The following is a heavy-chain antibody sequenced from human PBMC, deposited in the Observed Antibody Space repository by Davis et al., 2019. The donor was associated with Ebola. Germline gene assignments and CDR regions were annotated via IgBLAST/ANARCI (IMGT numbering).Heavy chain of an antibody. CDR1: GYTFTSYG. Sequence: ASVKVSCKASGYTFTSYGISWVRQAPGQGLEWMGWISGYNGNTNYVENPQGRVTMTTDTSTSTAYMELRSLRSADTAVYYCARDGISVVVDRGMDVWGKGTTVTVSS. D-gene: IGHD2-2*01. V-gene: IGHV1-18*01. CDR3: ARDGISVVVDRGMDV. J-gene: IGHJ6*04. CDR2: ISGYNGNT.